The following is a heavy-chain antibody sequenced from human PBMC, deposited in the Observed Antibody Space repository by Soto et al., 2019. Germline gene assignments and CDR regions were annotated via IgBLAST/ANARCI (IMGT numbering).Heavy chain of an antibody. CDR3: ARPRRDYYYYYGMDV. V-gene: IGHV3-30*03. J-gene: IGHJ6*02. CDR1: GFTFSGYG. Sequence: QVQLVESGGGVVQPGRSLRLSCAASGFTFSGYGMHWVRQAPGKGLEWVAVISNDALNKYYADSVKGRFAISRDDSRNTLYLQMNSLRAEDTAVYYCARPRRDYYYYYGMDVWGQGTTVNVSS. CDR2: ISNDALNK.